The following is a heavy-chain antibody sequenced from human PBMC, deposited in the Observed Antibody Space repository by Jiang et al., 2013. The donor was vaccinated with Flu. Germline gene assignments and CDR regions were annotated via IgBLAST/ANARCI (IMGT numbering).Heavy chain of an antibody. CDR2: VSAYNGXT. J-gene: IGHJ4*02. CDR3: ARDWSGY. Sequence: SVKVSCKASGYTFTTYGISWVRQAPGQGLEWMGWVSAYNGXTDYAQKFQDRVTMTTDTSTNTVYMELRSLRYDDTAVYYCARDWSGYWGQGTLVTVSA. V-gene: IGHV1-18*01. CDR1: GYTFTTYG.